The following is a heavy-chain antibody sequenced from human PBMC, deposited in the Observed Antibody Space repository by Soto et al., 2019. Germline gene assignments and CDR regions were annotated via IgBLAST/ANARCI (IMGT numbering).Heavy chain of an antibody. D-gene: IGHD3-16*01. Sequence: QVQLVQPGAEVKNPGASVKVSCKASGYTFTRYGIGWARQAPGQGLEWMGWINTYNGNTNYAQNVQGRVTLTTDTSTRTAYMERRSLRSNDTAIYYCAMVDVYVTPSPQDVWGQGTTVIVSS. V-gene: IGHV1-18*01. CDR3: AMVDVYVTPSPQDV. J-gene: IGHJ6*02. CDR1: GYTFTRYG. CDR2: INTYNGNT.